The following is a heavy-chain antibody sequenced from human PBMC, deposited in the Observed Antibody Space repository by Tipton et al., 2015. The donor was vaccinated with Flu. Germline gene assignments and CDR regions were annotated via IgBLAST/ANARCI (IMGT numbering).Heavy chain of an antibody. CDR3: ARDRQMTMIGRDAFDI. D-gene: IGHD3-22*01. CDR2: IYTSGST. V-gene: IGHV4-4*07. J-gene: IGHJ3*02. Sequence: TLSLTCTVSGGSISSYYWSWIRQPAGKGLEWIGRIYTSGSTNYNPSLKSRVTMSVDTSKNQFSLKLSSVTAADTAVYYCARDRQMTMIGRDAFDIWGQGTMVTVSS. CDR1: GGSISSYY.